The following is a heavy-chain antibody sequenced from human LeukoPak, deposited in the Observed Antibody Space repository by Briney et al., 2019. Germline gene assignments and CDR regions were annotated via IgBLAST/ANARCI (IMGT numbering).Heavy chain of an antibody. CDR1: GYTFTSYA. D-gene: IGHD3-3*01. Sequence: ASVKVSCKASGYTFTSYAMHWVRQAPGQRLEWMGWINAGNGNTKYSQKFQGRVTITRDTSASTAYMELSSLRSEDTAVYYCARRRSLPSYYDFWSGYFSSDWFDPWGHGTLVTVSS. J-gene: IGHJ5*02. V-gene: IGHV1-3*01. CDR3: ARRRSLPSYYDFWSGYFSSDWFDP. CDR2: INAGNGNT.